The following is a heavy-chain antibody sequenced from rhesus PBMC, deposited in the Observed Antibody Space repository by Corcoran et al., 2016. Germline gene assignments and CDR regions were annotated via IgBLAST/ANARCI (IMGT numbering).Heavy chain of an antibody. CDR2: IYGSGSST. J-gene: IGHJ4*01. Sequence: QLQLQESGPGLVKPSETLSVTCAVSGGSISRSYWSWIRQAPGKGLGWIGYIYGSGSSTNYDPSLKSRVTLSVDTSKNQLSLKLSSVTAADTAVYYWATGGPIAAAYWGQGVLVTVSS. CDR3: ATGGPIAAAY. V-gene: IGHV4-169*02. D-gene: IGHD6-25*01. CDR1: GGSISRSY.